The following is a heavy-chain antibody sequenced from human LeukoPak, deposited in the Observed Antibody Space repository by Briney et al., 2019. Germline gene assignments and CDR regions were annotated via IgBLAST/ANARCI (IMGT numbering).Heavy chain of an antibody. CDR3: ARNYFDY. J-gene: IGHJ4*02. Sequence: PGGSLRLSCAAPGITFSSYWMTWVRQAPGKGLEWVANIKEDGSEKYYLDSVKGRFTISRDNAKNLLYLQMNSLRAEDTAVYYCARNYFDYWGQGTLVTVSS. V-gene: IGHV3-7*01. CDR1: GITFSSYW. CDR2: IKEDGSEK.